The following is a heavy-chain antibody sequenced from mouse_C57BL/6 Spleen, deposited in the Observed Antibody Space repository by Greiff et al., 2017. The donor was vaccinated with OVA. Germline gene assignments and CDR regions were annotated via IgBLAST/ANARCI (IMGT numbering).Heavy chain of an antibody. Sequence: EVQLQQSGPELVKPGASVKISCKASGYSFTGYYMNWVKQSPEKSLEWIGEINPSTGGTTYNQKFKAKATLTVDKSSSTAYMQLKSLTSEDSAVYYCARGELGRFFYFDYWGQGTTLTVSS. J-gene: IGHJ2*01. CDR2: INPSTGGT. CDR1: GYSFTGYY. V-gene: IGHV1-42*01. CDR3: ARGELGRFFYFDY. D-gene: IGHD4-1*01.